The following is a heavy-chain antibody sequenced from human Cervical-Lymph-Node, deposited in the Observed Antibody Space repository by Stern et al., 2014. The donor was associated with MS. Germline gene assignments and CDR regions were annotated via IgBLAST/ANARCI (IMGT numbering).Heavy chain of an antibody. V-gene: IGHV1-69*01. CDR1: GGTFSKFP. CDR3: ALSSESSDRWYSLGYDL. J-gene: IGHJ5*02. Sequence: QVQLGQSGPEVTKPGSSVKVSCKASGGTFSKFPSSWVRQAPGQGLEWMGGIFPVFGTPTYAQEFRGRVTITADVSTSTVYMELSSLRSDDTAVYYCALSSESSDRWYSLGYDLWGQGTLVTVSS. CDR2: IFPVFGTP. D-gene: IGHD6-13*01.